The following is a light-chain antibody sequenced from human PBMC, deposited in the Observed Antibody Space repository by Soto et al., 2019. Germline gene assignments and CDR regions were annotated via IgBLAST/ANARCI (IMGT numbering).Light chain of an antibody. CDR2: DVS. V-gene: IGLV2-11*01. CDR1: SSDVGGYNY. CDR3: CSYAGTYTFVV. J-gene: IGLJ2*01. Sequence: QSALTQPRSVSGSPGQSVTISCTGTSSDVGGYNYVSWYQQNPGKAPKLMIYDVSKRPSGVPDRFSGSKSDNTASLTISGLLAEDEADYYCCSYAGTYTFVVFGGGTKLTVL.